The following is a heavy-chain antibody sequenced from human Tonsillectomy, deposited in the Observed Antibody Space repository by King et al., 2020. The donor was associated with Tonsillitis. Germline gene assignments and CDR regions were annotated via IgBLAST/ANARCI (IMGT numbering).Heavy chain of an antibody. V-gene: IGHV4-34*01. J-gene: IGHJ6*03. Sequence: VQLQQWGAGLLKPSETLSLPCAVYGGSFSGYYWSWIRQPPGKGLEWIGEMNHSGSINYNPSLKSRATMSVDTSKNQFSLKVSSVTAADTAVYFCARSAFYLDVGGNGTTVTVSS. CDR2: MNHSGSI. CDR1: GGSFSGYY. CDR3: ARSAFYLDV.